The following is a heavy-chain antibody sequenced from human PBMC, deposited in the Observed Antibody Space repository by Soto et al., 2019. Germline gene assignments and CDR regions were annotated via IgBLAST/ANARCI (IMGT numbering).Heavy chain of an antibody. J-gene: IGHJ5*02. V-gene: IGHV4-61*01. Sequence: PSETLSLTCTVSGGSVSSGSYYWSWIRQPPGKGLEWIGYIYYSGSTNYNPSLKSRVTISVDTSKNQFSLKLSSVTAADTAVYYCARDIGRITHVLDPCGQGTLVTVYS. CDR3: ARDIGRITHVLDP. D-gene: IGHD3-10*01. CDR1: GGSVSSGSYY. CDR2: IYYSGST.